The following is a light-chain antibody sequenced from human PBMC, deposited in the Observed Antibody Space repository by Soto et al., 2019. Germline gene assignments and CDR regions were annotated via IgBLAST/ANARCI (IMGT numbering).Light chain of an antibody. CDR2: TSS. CDR1: QGIGNY. CDR3: QKHNAAPLT. J-gene: IGKJ4*01. Sequence: DIQMTPSSSSLSASVGDRVTITCRASQGIGNYLAWYQQKPGKVPKLLIYTSSTLQSGVPSRFSGSGSGTDFTLTISNLQPEDVATYYCQKHNAAPLTFGGGTKV. V-gene: IGKV1-27*01.